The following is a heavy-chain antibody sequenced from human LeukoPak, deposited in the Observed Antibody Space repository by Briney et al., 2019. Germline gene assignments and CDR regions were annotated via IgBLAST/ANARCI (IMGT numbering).Heavy chain of an antibody. CDR2: IIPILGIA. J-gene: IGHJ4*02. CDR1: GGTFSSYA. Sequence: SVKVSCKASGGTFSSYAINWVRQAPGQGLEWMGRIIPILGIANYAQKFQGRVTITADKSTSTAYMELSSLRSEDTAVYYCARKGSYSSGWYAGYFDYWGQGTLVTVSS. CDR3: ARKGSYSSGWYAGYFDY. D-gene: IGHD6-19*01. V-gene: IGHV1-69*04.